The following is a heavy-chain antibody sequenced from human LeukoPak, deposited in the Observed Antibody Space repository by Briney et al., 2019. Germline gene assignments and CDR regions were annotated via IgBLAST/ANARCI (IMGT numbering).Heavy chain of an antibody. D-gene: IGHD5-18*01. CDR3: ARVWGPRGYSYGEFDY. CDR2: ISAYNGNT. J-gene: IGHJ4*02. CDR1: GYTFTSYG. Sequence: ASVKVSCKASGYTFTSYGISWVRQAPGQGLEWMGWISAYNGNTNYAQKFQGRVTMTRDTSISTAYMELSRLRSDDTAVYYCARVWGPRGYSYGEFDYWGQGTLVTVSS. V-gene: IGHV1-18*01.